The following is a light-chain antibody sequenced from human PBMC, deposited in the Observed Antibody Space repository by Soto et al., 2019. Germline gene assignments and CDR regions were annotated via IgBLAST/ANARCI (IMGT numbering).Light chain of an antibody. Sequence: QSVLTQPRSVSGSPGQSVTISCTGTSSDVGAYNYVSWYQQDPGKAPKLMIYDVTKRPSGVPDRFSGSKSGNTASLTISGLQAEDEADYYCCSYAGSYTLIFGGGTKVTVL. CDR1: SSDVGAYNY. CDR3: CSYAGSYTLI. J-gene: IGLJ2*01. V-gene: IGLV2-11*01. CDR2: DVT.